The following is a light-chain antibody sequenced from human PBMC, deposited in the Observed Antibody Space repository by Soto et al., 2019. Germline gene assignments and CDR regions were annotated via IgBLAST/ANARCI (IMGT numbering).Light chain of an antibody. J-gene: IGKJ4*01. CDR3: QHYVDTPLT. V-gene: IGKV3-20*01. Sequence: EIVLTQSPGTLSLSPGERATLSCRASQSVNNNYLAWYQQIPGQAPRLLIYRASSRATGIPDRFSGSGSGTDFTLTISRLEHEDFAVYYCQHYVDTPLTFGGGTKVEIK. CDR1: QSVNNNY. CDR2: RAS.